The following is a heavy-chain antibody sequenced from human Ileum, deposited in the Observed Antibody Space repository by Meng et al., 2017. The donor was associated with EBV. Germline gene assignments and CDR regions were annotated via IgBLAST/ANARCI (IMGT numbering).Heavy chain of an antibody. V-gene: IGHV2-5*02. Sequence: ITVKEHGPTLGKPTQPFTMTCSFSGFPFSTSGLGVCCIRQPPGKALEWLALIYWDDDKRYSPSLTSRLTTPKDTSKNQVVLTMTNMDPVDTATYYCAHSDPLEMATCFDYWGQGTLVTVSS. J-gene: IGHJ4*02. CDR3: AHSDPLEMATCFDY. CDR2: IYWDDDK. D-gene: IGHD5-24*01. CDR1: GFPFSTSGLG.